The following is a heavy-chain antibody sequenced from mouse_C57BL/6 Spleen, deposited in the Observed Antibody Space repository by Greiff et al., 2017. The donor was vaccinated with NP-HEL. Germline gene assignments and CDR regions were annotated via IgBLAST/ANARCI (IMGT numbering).Heavy chain of an antibody. CDR2: IHPNSGST. J-gene: IGHJ4*01. V-gene: IGHV1-64*01. CDR3: ARRYDNYAMDY. D-gene: IGHD2-14*01. Sequence: QVQLQQPGAELVKPGASVKLSCKASGYTFTSYWMHWVKQRPGQGLEWIGMIHPNSGSTNYNEKFKSKATLTVDKSSSTAYMQLSSLTSEDSAVYYCARRYDNYAMDYWGQGTSVTVSS. CDR1: GYTFTSYW.